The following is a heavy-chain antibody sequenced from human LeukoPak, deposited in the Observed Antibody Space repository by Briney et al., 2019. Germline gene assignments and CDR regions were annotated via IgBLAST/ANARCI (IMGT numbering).Heavy chain of an antibody. CDR1: GGSISSGGYY. D-gene: IGHD2-21*02. Sequence: SETLSLTCTVSGGSISSGGYYWSWIRQHPGEGLEWIGYIYYSGSTYYNPSLKSRVTISVDTSKNQFPLKLSSVTAADTAVYYCARGGDPYYFDYWGQGTLVTVSS. CDR2: IYYSGST. V-gene: IGHV4-31*03. CDR3: ARGGDPYYFDY. J-gene: IGHJ4*02.